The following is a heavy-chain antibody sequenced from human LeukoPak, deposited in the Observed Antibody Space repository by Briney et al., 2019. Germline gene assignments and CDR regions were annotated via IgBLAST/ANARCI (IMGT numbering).Heavy chain of an antibody. CDR2: LRADNGNT. V-gene: IGHV1-18*01. J-gene: IGHJ6*03. CDR3: ARVRDIMTDYYIYMDV. D-gene: IGHD3-9*01. Sequence: ASVKVSCKASGYTLSSHGMSWGPHAPGEGLGWVGWLRADNGNTKYALMLPGRGTMTTDTSQSTPYMGMGSVRSDGTAVYYRARVRDIMTDYYIYMDVWGKGTPVTVSS. CDR1: GYTLSSHG.